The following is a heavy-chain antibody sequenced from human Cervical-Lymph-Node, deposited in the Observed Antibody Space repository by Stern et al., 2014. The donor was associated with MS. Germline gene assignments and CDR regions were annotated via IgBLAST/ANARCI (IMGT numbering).Heavy chain of an antibody. CDR2: ISGGGSTT. J-gene: IGHJ4*02. CDR1: GFTFSNYA. D-gene: IGHD3-3*01. CDR3: ANPPYYDLGSVCP. Sequence: EVQLVESGGGLVQPGGSLRLSCAASGFTFSNYAMSWVRQAPGKGLEWVSGISGGGSTTYYADSVKGRFTISRDNSKNTLYLQMNSLRAEDTALYYCANPPYYDLGSVCPWGQGTLVTVSS. V-gene: IGHV3-23*04.